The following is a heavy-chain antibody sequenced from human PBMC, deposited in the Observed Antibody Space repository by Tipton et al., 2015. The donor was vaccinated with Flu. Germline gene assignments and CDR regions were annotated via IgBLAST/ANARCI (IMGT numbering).Heavy chain of an antibody. CDR3: TPSSKINGDY. V-gene: IGHV3-15*05. D-gene: IGHD2-8*01. CDR1: GFTFNNAW. J-gene: IGHJ4*02. Sequence: CAGSGFTFNNAWMTWVRQAPGKGLEWVGRIKRNSEGEKTDYAAPVKGRFTISRGDSKRTLYLQMNSLNTEDTGVYYCTPSSKINGDYWGQGTLVTVSS. CDR2: IKRNSEGEKT.